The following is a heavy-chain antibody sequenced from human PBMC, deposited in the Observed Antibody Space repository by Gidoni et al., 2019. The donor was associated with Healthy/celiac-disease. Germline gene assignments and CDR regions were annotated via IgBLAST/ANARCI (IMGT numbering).Heavy chain of an antibody. V-gene: IGHV4-34*01. CDR1: GGSFSGYY. CDR2: INHSGST. D-gene: IGHD3-10*01. Sequence: QVQLQQWGAGLLKHSETLSLTCAVYGGSFSGYYWSWIRQPPGKGLAWIGEINHSGSTNYNPSLKSRVTISVDTTKNQFSLKLSSVTAADTAVYYCARASIIEATYYFDYWGQGTLVTVSS. CDR3: ARASIIEATYYFDY. J-gene: IGHJ4*02.